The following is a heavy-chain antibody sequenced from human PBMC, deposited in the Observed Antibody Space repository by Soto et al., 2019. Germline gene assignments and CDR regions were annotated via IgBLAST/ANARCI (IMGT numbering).Heavy chain of an antibody. J-gene: IGHJ6*02. V-gene: IGHV3-30-3*01. CDR3: AREDDYGYRYINYGLDV. CDR2: ISFDGSKK. D-gene: IGHD4-17*01. CDR1: GLTFKVYA. Sequence: PGGSLRLSSSASGLTFKVYALHCVRQAPGKGLEWVAVISFDGSKKYYTDSVKGRFTISRDNLKNTLYLQMNNLRVEDAALYFCAREDDYGYRYINYGLDVWGQGTTVTVSS.